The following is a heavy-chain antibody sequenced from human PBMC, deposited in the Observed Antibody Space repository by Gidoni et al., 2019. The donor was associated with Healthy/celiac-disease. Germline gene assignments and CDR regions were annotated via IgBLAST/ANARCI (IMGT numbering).Heavy chain of an antibody. CDR3: ARGHRFGEFDDAFDI. V-gene: IGHV4-34*01. Sequence: QVQLQQWGAGLLKPSETLSLTCAVYGGSFSGYYWIWIRQPPGKGLEWIGEINHSGSTNYNPSLKSRVTISVDTSKNQFSLKLSSVTAADTAVYYCARGHRFGEFDDAFDIWGQGTMVTVSS. J-gene: IGHJ3*02. CDR1: GGSFSGYY. CDR2: INHSGST. D-gene: IGHD3-10*01.